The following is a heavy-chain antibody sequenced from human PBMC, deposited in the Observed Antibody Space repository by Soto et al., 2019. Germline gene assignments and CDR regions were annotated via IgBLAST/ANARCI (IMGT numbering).Heavy chain of an antibody. J-gene: IGHJ4*02. CDR1: GYTFTGYY. CDR2: INPNSGGT. Sequence: ASVKVSCKASGYTFTGYYMHCVRQAPGQGLEWMGWINPNSGGTNYAQKFQGRVTMTRDTSISTAYMELSRLRSDDTAVYYCARSVVTYPLLDYWGQGTLVTVSS. V-gene: IGHV1-2*02. CDR3: ARSVVTYPLLDY. D-gene: IGHD2-21*02.